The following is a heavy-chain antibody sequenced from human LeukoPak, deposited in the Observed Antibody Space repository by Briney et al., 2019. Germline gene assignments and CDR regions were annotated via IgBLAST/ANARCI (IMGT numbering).Heavy chain of an antibody. D-gene: IGHD3-10*01. CDR2: INHSGST. J-gene: IGHJ5*02. CDR1: GGSFSGYY. Sequence: SETLSLTCAVYGGSFSGYYWSWIRQPPGKGREWMGEINHSGSTKYNPPLQSRVTISVDPSKNQIPLNLSSVTAADTAVYYCARDLYAGGDNWFDPWRQGTLVSVSS. V-gene: IGHV4-34*01. CDR3: ARDLYAGGDNWFDP.